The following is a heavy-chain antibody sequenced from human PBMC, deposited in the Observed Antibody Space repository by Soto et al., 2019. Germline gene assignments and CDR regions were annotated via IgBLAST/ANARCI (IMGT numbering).Heavy chain of an antibody. CDR2: IWYDGSKK. CDR3: ARASCSSTSCYALDYYYYGMDV. D-gene: IGHD2-2*01. Sequence: QVQLVESGGGVVQPGRSLRRSCAASGFTFSSYGMHWVRQAPGKGLEWVAVIWYDGSKKYYADSVKGRFTISRDNSKNTLYLQMNSLRAEDTAVYYCARASCSSTSCYALDYYYYGMDVWGQGTTVTVSS. J-gene: IGHJ6*01. CDR1: GFTFSSYG. V-gene: IGHV3-33*01.